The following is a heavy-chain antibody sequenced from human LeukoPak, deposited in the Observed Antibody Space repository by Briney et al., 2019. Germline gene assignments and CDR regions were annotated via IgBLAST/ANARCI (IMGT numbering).Heavy chain of an antibody. CDR3: AKDELLWFGEEENWFDP. CDR1: GFTFSSYG. D-gene: IGHD3-10*01. Sequence: PGGSLRLSCAASGFTFSSYGMHWVRQAPGKGLEWVAVISYDGSNKYYADSVKGRFTISRDNSKNTLYLQMNSLRAEDTAVYYCAKDELLWFGEEENWFDPWGQGTLVTVSS. J-gene: IGHJ5*02. CDR2: ISYDGSNK. V-gene: IGHV3-30*18.